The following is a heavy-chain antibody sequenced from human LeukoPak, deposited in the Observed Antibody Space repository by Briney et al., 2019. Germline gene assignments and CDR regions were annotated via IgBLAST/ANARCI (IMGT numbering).Heavy chain of an antibody. V-gene: IGHV3-23*01. J-gene: IGHJ4*02. D-gene: IGHD3-22*01. CDR3: AKDRAQYYYDSSGYYFSVGGFDY. CDR2: ISGSAVST. Sequence: GGSLRLSCAASGFTFSSYGMSWVRQAPGKGLEWVSAISGSAVSTYYADSVKGRFTISRDNSKNTLYLQMNSLRAEDTAVYYCAKDRAQYYYDSSGYYFSVGGFDYWGQGTLVTVSS. CDR1: GFTFSSYG.